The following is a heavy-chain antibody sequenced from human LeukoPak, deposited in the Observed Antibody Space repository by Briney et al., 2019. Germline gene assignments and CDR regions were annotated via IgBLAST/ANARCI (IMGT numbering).Heavy chain of an antibody. CDR2: ISAYNGNT. D-gene: IGHD3-16*02. Sequence: ASVKVSFKASGYTFTSYGISWLRQAPGQALEWMGWISAYNGNTNYAQKLQGRVTMTTDTSRSTAYMELSRLRSDDTAVYYRARGVDRVIALLSGRDYWGQGTLVTVSS. CDR1: GYTFTSYG. CDR3: ARGVDRVIALLSGRDY. J-gene: IGHJ4*02. V-gene: IGHV1-18*01.